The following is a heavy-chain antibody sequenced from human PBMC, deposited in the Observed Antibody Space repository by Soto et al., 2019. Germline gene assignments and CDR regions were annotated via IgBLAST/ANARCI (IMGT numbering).Heavy chain of an antibody. Sequence: GASVKVTCKASGYRFIDFFLHWVRQAPGQGLEWMGWINPKNVDTNYAQKFQDRVTMTRDTSISVAYMDLSGLNSGDTAVYYCARDNSGANFGSWGQGALGTVSS. D-gene: IGHD2-15*01. V-gene: IGHV1-2*02. CDR3: ARDNSGANFGS. J-gene: IGHJ4*02. CDR2: INPKNVDT. CDR1: GYRFIDFF.